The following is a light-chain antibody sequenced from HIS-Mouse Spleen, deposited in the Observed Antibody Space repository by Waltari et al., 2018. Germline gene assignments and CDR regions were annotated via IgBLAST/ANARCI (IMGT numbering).Light chain of an antibody. V-gene: IGLV2-8*01. Sequence: QSALTQPPSASASPGQSVTISCTATSRDGGGSNYVSGYQQHPAKAPKLMIYEVSKRPSGVPDRFSGSKSGNTASLTVSGLQAEDEADYYCSSYAGSNNLGVFGGGTKLTVL. CDR1: SRDGGGSNY. J-gene: IGLJ2*01. CDR2: EVS. CDR3: SSYAGSNNLGV.